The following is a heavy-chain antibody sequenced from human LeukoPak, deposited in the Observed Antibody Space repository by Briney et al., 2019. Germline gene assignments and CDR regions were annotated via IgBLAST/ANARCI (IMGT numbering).Heavy chain of an antibody. D-gene: IGHD6-19*01. CDR1: GGTFSSYA. J-gene: IGHJ4*02. CDR2: IIPIFGTA. CDR3: AREVGIAVAGPTGAFDY. V-gene: IGHV1-69*01. Sequence: SVKVSCKASGGTFSSYAISWVRQAPGRGLEWMGGIIPIFGTANYAQKFQGRVKITADESTSTAYMELSSLRSEDTAVYYCAREVGIAVAGPTGAFDYWGQGTLVTVSS.